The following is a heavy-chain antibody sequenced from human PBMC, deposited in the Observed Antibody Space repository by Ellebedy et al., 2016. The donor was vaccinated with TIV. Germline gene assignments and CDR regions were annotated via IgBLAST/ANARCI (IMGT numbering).Heavy chain of an antibody. J-gene: IGHJ4*02. Sequence: ASSVKVSCKASGYTFNNYGINWVRQAPGQGLEWTGWIHHFSDDTYSAQSLQGRLTMTTDTSTTTVYMELRSLRSDDTAVYYCARDYPYYESGNYWGQGTLVTVSS. CDR1: GYTFNNYG. CDR3: ARDYPYYESGNY. CDR2: IHHFSDDT. D-gene: IGHD3-22*01. V-gene: IGHV1-18*01.